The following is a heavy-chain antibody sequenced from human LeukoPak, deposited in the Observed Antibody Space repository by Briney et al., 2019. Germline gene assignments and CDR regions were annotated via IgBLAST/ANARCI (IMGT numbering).Heavy chain of an antibody. V-gene: IGHV3-21*01. D-gene: IGHD5-24*01. J-gene: IGHJ4*02. CDR1: GFTFSLYS. CDR2: ISNSGSDI. CDR3: AREDGYSDSSEFDY. Sequence: PGGSLRLSCAGSGFTFSLYSMHWVRQAPGKGLEWVSSISNSGSDIYYRDSVKGRFTISRDNAKNSLDLHLNNLRAEDTAVYYCAREDGYSDSSEFDYWGQGTLVLVSS.